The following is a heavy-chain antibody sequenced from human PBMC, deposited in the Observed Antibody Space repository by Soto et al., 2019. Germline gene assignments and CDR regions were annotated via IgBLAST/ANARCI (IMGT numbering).Heavy chain of an antibody. Sequence: GGSLRLSCSASGFTFSSYGMHWVRQAPGKGLEWVAVISYDGSNKYYADSVKGRFTISRDNSKNTLYLQMNSLRAEDTAVYYCAKDHKGNPPCLYGMDVWGQGTTVTVSS. V-gene: IGHV3-30*18. CDR1: GFTFSSYG. J-gene: IGHJ6*02. CDR2: ISYDGSNK. CDR3: AKDHKGNPPCLYGMDV.